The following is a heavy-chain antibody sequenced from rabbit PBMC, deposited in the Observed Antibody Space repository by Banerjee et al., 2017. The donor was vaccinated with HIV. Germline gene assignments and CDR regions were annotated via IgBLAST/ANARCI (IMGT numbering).Heavy chain of an antibody. CDR2: IDAGSSGRT. CDR1: GFDFSSNA. J-gene: IGHJ4*01. V-gene: IGHV1S40*01. CDR3: ARAPYAGYVGYEYATGRFNL. D-gene: IGHD6-1*01. Sequence: QSLEESGGDLVKPGASLTLTCTASGFDFSSNAMFWVRQAPGKGLEWIGCIDAGSSGRTNYASWAKGRFTISKTSSTTVTLQMTSLTAADTATYFCARAPYAGYVGYEYATGRFNLWGPGTLVTVS.